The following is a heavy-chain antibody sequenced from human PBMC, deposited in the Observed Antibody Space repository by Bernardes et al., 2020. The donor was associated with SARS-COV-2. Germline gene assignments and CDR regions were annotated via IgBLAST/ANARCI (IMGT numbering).Heavy chain of an antibody. J-gene: IGHJ4*02. CDR1: GGSISSSSYY. CDR3: ARSRGYSYGPLDY. Sequence: TLSLTCTVSGGSISSSSYYWGWIRQPPGKGLEWIGSIYYSGSTYYNPSLKSRVTISVDTSKNQFSLKLSSVTAADTAVYYCARSRGYSYGPLDYWGQGTLVTVSS. D-gene: IGHD5-18*01. V-gene: IGHV4-39*01. CDR2: IYYSGST.